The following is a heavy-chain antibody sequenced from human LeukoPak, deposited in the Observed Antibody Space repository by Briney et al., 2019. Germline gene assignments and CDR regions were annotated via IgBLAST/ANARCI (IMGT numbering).Heavy chain of an antibody. Sequence: GASVTVSCKASGYTFTSYGISWVRQAPGQGLEWMGWISAYNGNTNYAQKLQGRVTMTTDTSTSTAYMELRSLRSDDTAVYYCARARDVLLWFGATPGWFDPWGQGTLVTVSS. CDR3: ARARDVLLWFGATPGWFDP. CDR1: GYTFTSYG. J-gene: IGHJ5*02. CDR2: ISAYNGNT. D-gene: IGHD3-10*01. V-gene: IGHV1-18*01.